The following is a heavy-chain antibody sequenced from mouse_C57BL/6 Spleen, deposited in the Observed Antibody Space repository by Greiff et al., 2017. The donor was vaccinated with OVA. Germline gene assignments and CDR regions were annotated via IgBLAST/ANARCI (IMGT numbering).Heavy chain of an antibody. D-gene: IGHD4-1*01. Sequence: EVKLVESGGGLVKPGGSLKLSCAASGFTFSDYGMHWVRQAPEKGLEWVAYISRGSSNIYYADTVKGRFTISRDNAKNSLFLQMTSLRSEDTAMYYCARSFTGSHWYFDVWGPGTTVTVSS. J-gene: IGHJ1*01. CDR2: ISRGSSNI. V-gene: IGHV5-17*01. CDR1: GFTFSDYG. CDR3: ARSFTGSHWYFDV.